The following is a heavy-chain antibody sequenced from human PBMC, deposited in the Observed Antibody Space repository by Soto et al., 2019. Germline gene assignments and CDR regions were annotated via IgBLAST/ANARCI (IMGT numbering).Heavy chain of an antibody. V-gene: IGHV3-48*02. J-gene: IGHJ6*02. Sequence: LRLSFAASGFTFSSYSMNWVRQAPGKGLEWVSYISSSSSTIYYADSVKGRFTISRDNAKNSLYLQMNSLRDEDTAVYYCAREGRDTAMVTDYYYGMDVWGQGTTVTVSS. CDR3: AREGRDTAMVTDYYYGMDV. D-gene: IGHD5-18*01. CDR2: ISSSSSTI. CDR1: GFTFSSYS.